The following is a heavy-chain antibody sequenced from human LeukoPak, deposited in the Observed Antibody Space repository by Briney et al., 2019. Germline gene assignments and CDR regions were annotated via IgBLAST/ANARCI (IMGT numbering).Heavy chain of an antibody. D-gene: IGHD2-21*02. V-gene: IGHV4-34*01. CDR1: GGSFSAYY. J-gene: IGHJ4*02. CDR2: INHSGST. CDR3: ARGPYRGAYCGGDCYFDY. Sequence: PSETLSLTCAVYGGSFSAYYWSWIRQPPGKGLEWIGEINHSGSTNYNPSLKSRVTISVDTSKNQFSLKLSSVTAADTAVYYCARGPYRGAYCGGDCYFDYWGQGTLVTVSS.